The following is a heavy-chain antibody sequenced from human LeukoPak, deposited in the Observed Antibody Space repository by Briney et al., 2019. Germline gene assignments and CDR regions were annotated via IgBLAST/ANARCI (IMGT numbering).Heavy chain of an antibody. CDR2: INPNSGGT. D-gene: IGHD3-22*01. J-gene: IGHJ4*02. V-gene: IGHV1-2*02. CDR3: ARVGEYYYDSSGYYN. CDR1: GYTFTSYD. Sequence: ASVKVSCKASGYTFTSYDINWVRQATGQGLEWMGWINPNSGGTNYAQKFQGRVTMTRDTSISTAYMELSRLRSDDTAVYYCARVGEYYYDSSGYYNWGQGTLVTVSS.